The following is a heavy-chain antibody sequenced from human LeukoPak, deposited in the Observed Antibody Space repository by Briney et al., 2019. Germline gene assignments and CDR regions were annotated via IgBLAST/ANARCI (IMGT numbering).Heavy chain of an antibody. CDR2: ISGSGGST. V-gene: IGHV3-23*01. CDR1: GFTFSSYA. CDR3: ARDDSSGSDAFDI. Sequence: PGGSLRLSCAASGFTFSSYAMSWVRQAPGKGLEWVSAISGSGGSTYYADSVKGRFTISRDNSKNTLYLQMNSLRAEDTALYYCARDDSSGSDAFDIWGQGTMVTVSS. J-gene: IGHJ3*02. D-gene: IGHD3-22*01.